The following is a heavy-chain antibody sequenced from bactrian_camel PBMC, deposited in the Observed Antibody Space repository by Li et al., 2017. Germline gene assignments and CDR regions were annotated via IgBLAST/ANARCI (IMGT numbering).Heavy chain of an antibody. CDR3: ATATDCRWTGSPTWTPMANY. V-gene: IGHV3S55*01. D-gene: IGHD1*01. J-gene: IGHJ4*01. CDR1: AITYGNY. CDR2: INRVDTT. Sequence: HVQLVESGGGSVQAGGSLRLSCVTSAITYGNYMGWFRQAPGKEREAVAAINRVDTTFYAGSVKGRFAISQDSAKNTVYLHMKNLKPEDTAMYYCATATDCRWTGSPTWTPMANYWGQGTQVTVS.